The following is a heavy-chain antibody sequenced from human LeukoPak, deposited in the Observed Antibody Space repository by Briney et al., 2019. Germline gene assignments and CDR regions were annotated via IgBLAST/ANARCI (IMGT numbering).Heavy chain of an antibody. CDR2: IYYSGST. Sequence: SSETLSLTCTVSGGSISTSSYHWGWIRQPPGKGLEWIADIYYSGSTYYNPSLKSRVAISVDTSKNQFSLKLSSVTAADTAVYYCARRPSSSCGGDCYGSWGQGTLVTVSS. CDR3: ARRPSSSCGGDCYGS. D-gene: IGHD2-21*01. V-gene: IGHV4-39*01. J-gene: IGHJ5*01. CDR1: GGSISTSSYH.